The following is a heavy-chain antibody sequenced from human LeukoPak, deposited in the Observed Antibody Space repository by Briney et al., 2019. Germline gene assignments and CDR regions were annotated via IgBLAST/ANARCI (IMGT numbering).Heavy chain of an antibody. V-gene: IGHV1-18*01. CDR2: ISAYNGNT. CDR3: ARDECTSSSCYCGH. D-gene: IGHD2-2*01. CDR1: GYTFTSYG. Sequence: VKVSCKASGYTFTSYGISWVRQAPGQGLEWMGWISAYNGNTNYAQKLQGRVTMTTDPSTSTAYMELRSLRSDDTALYYCARDECTSSSCYCGHWGQGTLVTVSS. J-gene: IGHJ4*02.